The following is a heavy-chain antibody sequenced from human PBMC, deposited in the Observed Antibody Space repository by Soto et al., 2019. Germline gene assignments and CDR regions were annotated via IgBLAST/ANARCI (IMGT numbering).Heavy chain of an antibody. Sequence: QVQLVQSGAEVKKPGASVKVSCKASGFTFTSYGFSWVRQAPGQGLEWMGWISASNDDTHYAQKLQGRVTMTTDTSTSTAYMELRSLTSDDPALYYCARKGTGHPFDYWGQGTLVTISS. CDR2: ISASNDDT. CDR3: ARKGTGHPFDY. D-gene: IGHD1-1*01. J-gene: IGHJ4*02. CDR1: GFTFTSYG. V-gene: IGHV1-18*01.